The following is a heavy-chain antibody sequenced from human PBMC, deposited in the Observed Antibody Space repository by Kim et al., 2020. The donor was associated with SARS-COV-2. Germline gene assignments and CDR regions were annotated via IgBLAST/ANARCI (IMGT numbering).Heavy chain of an antibody. V-gene: IGHV3-11*05. CDR1: GFTFSDYY. CDR3: ARVERVRIERFDP. J-gene: IGHJ5*02. Sequence: GGSLRLSCAASGFTFSDYYMSWIRQAPGKGLEWVSYISSSSSYTNYADSVKGRFTISRDNAKNSLYLQMNSLRAEDTAVYYCARVERVRIERFDPWGQGTLVTVSS. CDR2: ISSSSSYT. D-gene: IGHD1-26*01.